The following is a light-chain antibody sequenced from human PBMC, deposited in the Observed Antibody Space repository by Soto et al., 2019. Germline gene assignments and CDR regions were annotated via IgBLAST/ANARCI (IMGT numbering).Light chain of an antibody. CDR3: QQYYETPHT. J-gene: IGKJ2*01. Sequence: DIVMTQSPDSLAVSLGERATINCTSSQSVLDSSTNKNYLSWYHQKPGQPPQLPIHWASIRESRVPDRFSGSGSRTDFTLTISSLQAEDVAIYYCQQYYETPHTFGLGTKLEIK. V-gene: IGKV4-1*01. CDR2: WAS. CDR1: QSVLDSSTNKNY.